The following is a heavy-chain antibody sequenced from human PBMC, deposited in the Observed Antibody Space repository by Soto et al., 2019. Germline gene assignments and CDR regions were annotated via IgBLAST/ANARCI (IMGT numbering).Heavy chain of an antibody. CDR3: AAYSHKGY. CDR2: IYSGGST. J-gene: IGHJ4*02. V-gene: IGHV3-66*01. CDR1: GFTVSNNY. D-gene: IGHD3-16*01. Sequence: EEQLVESGGDLVQPGGSLRLSCAASGFTVSNNYMSWVRQAPGKGLEWVSLIYSGGSTYYADSVKGRFTISRDRSKNTLYLQINSRRAEDTAMYYCAAYSHKGYWGQGTLVTVSS.